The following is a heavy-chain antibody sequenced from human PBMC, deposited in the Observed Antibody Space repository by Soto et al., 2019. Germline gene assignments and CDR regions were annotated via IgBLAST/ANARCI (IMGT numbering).Heavy chain of an antibody. V-gene: IGHV1-18*01. CDR1: RYTFTSHG. Sequence: QIQLVQSGGGVKTPGASVKVSCTTSRYTFTSHGIAWVRQAPGQGLEWMGWISTFNGKTDYAQKFQGRVTMTADTITSTVDMELRSLRSDDTAVYFCARLLTEGATFREDAFDLCGQGTKVTVSS. J-gene: IGHJ3*01. D-gene: IGHD3-9*01. CDR2: ISTFNGKT. CDR3: ARLLTEGATFREDAFDL.